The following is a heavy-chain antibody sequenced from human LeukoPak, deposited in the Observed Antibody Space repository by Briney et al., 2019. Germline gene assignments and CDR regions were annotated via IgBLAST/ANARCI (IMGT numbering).Heavy chain of an antibody. J-gene: IGHJ4*02. CDR3: ARGGGIAAAGTAPYYFDC. Sequence: PSETLSLTCAVYGGSFSGYYWSWIRHPPGKGREWVGEINHSGSTNYNPSLKSRVTISVDTSKNQFSLKLSSVTAADTAVYYCARGGGIAAAGTAPYYFDCWGQGTLVTVAS. CDR1: GGSFSGYY. V-gene: IGHV4-34*01. D-gene: IGHD6-13*01. CDR2: INHSGST.